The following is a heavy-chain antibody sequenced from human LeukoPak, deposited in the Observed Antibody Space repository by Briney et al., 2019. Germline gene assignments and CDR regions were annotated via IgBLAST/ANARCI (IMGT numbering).Heavy chain of an antibody. CDR2: INPSGGST. V-gene: IGHV1-46*01. CDR3: ARGPSITMVRGGQWYYYMDV. CDR1: GYTFTGYK. Sequence: ASVKVSCKASGYTFTGYKMHWVRQTPGQGLEWMGWINPSGGSTNYAQKFQGRVTMTRDTSTSTVYMELSSLRSEDTAVYYCARGPSITMVRGGQWYYYMDVWGKGTTVTISS. D-gene: IGHD3-10*01. J-gene: IGHJ6*03.